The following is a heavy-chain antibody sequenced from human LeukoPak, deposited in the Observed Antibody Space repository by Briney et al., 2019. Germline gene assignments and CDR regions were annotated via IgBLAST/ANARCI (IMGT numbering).Heavy chain of an antibody. CDR3: ARGGSDTAMAHDY. Sequence: AGGSLRLSCAASGFTFSNHWMHWVRQAPGKGLMWVSRINRDGSRTDYADSVKGRFTISRDDAKNTPYLQVNSLRAEDTAVYFCARGGSDTAMAHDYWGQGTLVTVSS. J-gene: IGHJ4*02. V-gene: IGHV3-74*01. D-gene: IGHD5-18*01. CDR1: GFTFSNHW. CDR2: INRDGSRT.